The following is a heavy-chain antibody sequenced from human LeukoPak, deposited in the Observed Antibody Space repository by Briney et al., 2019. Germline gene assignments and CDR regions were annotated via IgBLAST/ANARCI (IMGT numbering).Heavy chain of an antibody. CDR3: ARDSTYYYDSGSSGPHYFDY. D-gene: IGHD3-10*01. CDR1: GFTFSNYA. Sequence: GGSLRLSRAASGFTFSNYAMHWVRQAPGKGLEWVSLISSGGTYEYYADSVKGRFTISRDNSKNTLYLQLNSLRAEDTAVDYCARDSTYYYDSGSSGPHYFDYWGQGTLVTVSS. V-gene: IGHV3-30*01. CDR2: ISSGGTYE. J-gene: IGHJ4*02.